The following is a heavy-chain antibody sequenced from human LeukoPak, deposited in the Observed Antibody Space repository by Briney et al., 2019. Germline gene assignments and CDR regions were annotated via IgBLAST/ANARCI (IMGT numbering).Heavy chain of an antibody. CDR2: ISGSGGST. D-gene: IGHD3-22*01. CDR3: AKGYYYDSSGYYRPYYYGMDV. J-gene: IGHJ6*02. Sequence: PGGSLRLSCAASGFTFSSYAMSWVRQAPGKGLEWVSAISGSGGSTYYADSVKGRFTISRDNSKNTLYLQMNSLRAEDTAVYYCAKGYYYDSSGYYRPYYYGMDVWGQGTTVTVSS. V-gene: IGHV3-23*01. CDR1: GFTFSSYA.